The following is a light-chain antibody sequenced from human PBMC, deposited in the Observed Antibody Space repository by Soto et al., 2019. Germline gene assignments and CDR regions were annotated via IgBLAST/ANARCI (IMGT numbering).Light chain of an antibody. J-gene: IGLJ1*01. CDR2: EVS. CDR3: ISYTSSGTYV. Sequence: QSALTQPASVSGSPGQSITIFCTGTSSDVGNYKYVSWYQQHPGKAPKLIIYEVSNRPSGVSDRFSGSKSVNTASLTISGLQAEDETDYYCISYTSSGTYVFGTGTKLTVL. V-gene: IGLV2-14*01. CDR1: SSDVGNYKY.